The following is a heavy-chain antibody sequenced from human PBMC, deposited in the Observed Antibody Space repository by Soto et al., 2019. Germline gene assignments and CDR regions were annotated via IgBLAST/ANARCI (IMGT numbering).Heavy chain of an antibody. Sequence: QVQLVESGGGVVQPGGSLRLSCAASGFTFSSYGMHWVRQAPGKGLEWVAVIWYDGSNKYYADSVKGRFTISRDNSKNTLDLQMNSLRAEDTAGYYCARDGAFIEYSSSPLPLPYYCYGMDVWGQGTTVTVSS. CDR2: IWYDGSNK. J-gene: IGHJ6*02. CDR3: ARDGAFIEYSSSPLPLPYYCYGMDV. V-gene: IGHV3-33*01. D-gene: IGHD6-6*01. CDR1: GFTFSSYG.